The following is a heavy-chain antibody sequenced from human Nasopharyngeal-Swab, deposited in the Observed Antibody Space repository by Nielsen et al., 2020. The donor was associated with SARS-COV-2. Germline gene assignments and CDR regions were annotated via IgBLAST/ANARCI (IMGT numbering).Heavy chain of an antibody. CDR3: ARKGGDMVRGIDY. Sequence: GSLRLSCAVYGGSFSGYYWSWIRQPPGKGLEWIGEINHSGSTNYNPSLKSRVTISVDTSKNQFSLKLSSVTAADTAVYYCARKGGDMVRGIDYWGQGTLVTVSS. D-gene: IGHD3-10*01. CDR1: GGSFSGYY. CDR2: INHSGST. V-gene: IGHV4-34*01. J-gene: IGHJ4*02.